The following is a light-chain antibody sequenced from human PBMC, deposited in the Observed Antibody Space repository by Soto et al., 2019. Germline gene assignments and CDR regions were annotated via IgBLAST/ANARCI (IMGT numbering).Light chain of an antibody. CDR1: QSVSSSY. CDR3: QQYGSSPYT. J-gene: IGKJ2*01. CDR2: GAS. Sequence: EIVLTQSPGTLSLSPGERATLSCRASQSVSSSYLAWYQQKPGQAPRLLIYGASSRATGIPDRFSGSGYGTDFTLTISRLESEDFAVYSCQQYGSSPYTFGQGTKLEIK. V-gene: IGKV3-20*01.